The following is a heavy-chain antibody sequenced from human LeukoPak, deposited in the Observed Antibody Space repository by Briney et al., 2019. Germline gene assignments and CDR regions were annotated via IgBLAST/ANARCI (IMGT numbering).Heavy chain of an antibody. Sequence: GGSLRLSCAASGFTFSSYWMRWVRQAPGKGLVWVSRINTDGSSTSFADSVKGRFTISRDNAKNTLYLQMNSLRAEDTAVYYCARESLAMGDAFDMWGQGTMVTVSS. V-gene: IGHV3-74*01. CDR3: ARESLAMGDAFDM. J-gene: IGHJ3*02. D-gene: IGHD3-16*01. CDR2: INTDGSST. CDR1: GFTFSSYW.